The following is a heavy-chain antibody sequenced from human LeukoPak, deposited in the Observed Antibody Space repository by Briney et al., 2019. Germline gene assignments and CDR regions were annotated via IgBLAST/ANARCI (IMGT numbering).Heavy chain of an antibody. Sequence: SETLSLTCTVSGGSISIYYWSWIRQPPGEGLEWIGYIHQSGSTDYNPSLKSRVTISVDTSKNQLSLDLTSATAADTAVYAREYSSFDYWGQGILVTVSS. D-gene: IGHD6-13*01. CDR2: IHQSGST. J-gene: IGHJ4*02. CDR3: EYSSFDY. V-gene: IGHV4-59*01. CDR1: GGSISIYY.